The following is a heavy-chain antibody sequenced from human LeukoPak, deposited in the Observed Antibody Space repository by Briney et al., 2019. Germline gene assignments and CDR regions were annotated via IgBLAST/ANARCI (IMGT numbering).Heavy chain of an antibody. V-gene: IGHV3-23*01. J-gene: IGHJ4*01. D-gene: IGHD6-19*01. Sequence: PGGSLRLSCAASGFTLRNSAMSRVRQPPGKGLEWVSTFSGSGISTYYADSVKGRFTISRDNSKNTLYLQMNSLRAEDTAVYYCAKGIYSSGWSYFDYWGHGTLVTVSS. CDR1: GFTLRNSA. CDR2: FSGSGIST. CDR3: AKGIYSSGWSYFDY.